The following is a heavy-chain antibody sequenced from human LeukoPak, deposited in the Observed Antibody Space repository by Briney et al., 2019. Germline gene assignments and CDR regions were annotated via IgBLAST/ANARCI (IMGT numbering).Heavy chain of an antibody. V-gene: IGHV3-33*06. Sequence: PGGSLRLSCAASGFTFSSYGMHWARQAPGKGLEWVAVIWNDGSDKYYADSVKGRFTISRDNSKNTLYLQMNSLRAEDTAVYSCAKPTRGSGSFLIDFWGQGTLVTVSS. J-gene: IGHJ4*02. CDR1: GFTFSSYG. CDR2: IWNDGSDK. CDR3: AKPTRGSGSFLIDF. D-gene: IGHD1-26*01.